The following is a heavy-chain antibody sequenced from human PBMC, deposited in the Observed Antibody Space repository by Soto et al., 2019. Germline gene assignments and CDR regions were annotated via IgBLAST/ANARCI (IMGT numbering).Heavy chain of an antibody. CDR3: ARAPDCGEGSCYRHFDL. D-gene: IGHD2-15*01. CDR2: ISGSGDVI. J-gene: IGHJ4*02. CDR1: AFKFSDYY. V-gene: IGHV3-11*01. Sequence: QVQLVESGGRLVKHGGSLRLSCAASAFKFSDYYMSWVRQAPGKGLEWVSYISGSGDVIYYADSVKGRFTISRDNDKKSVHLQMDTLRAEDTALYYCARAPDCGEGSCYRHFDLWGQGTRVAVSS.